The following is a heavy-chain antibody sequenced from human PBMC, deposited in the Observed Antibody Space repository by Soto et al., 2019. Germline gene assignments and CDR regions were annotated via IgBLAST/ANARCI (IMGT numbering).Heavy chain of an antibody. CDR3: ARVAKSRYYDILTGRNWFDP. J-gene: IGHJ5*02. V-gene: IGHV4-59*01. CDR1: GGSISSYY. CDR2: IYYSGST. Sequence: SETLSLTCTVSGGSISSYYWSWIRQPPGKGLEWIGYIYYSGSTNYNPSLKSRVTISVDTSKNQFSLKLSSVTAADTAVYYFARVAKSRYYDILTGRNWFDPWGQGTLVTVSS. D-gene: IGHD3-9*01.